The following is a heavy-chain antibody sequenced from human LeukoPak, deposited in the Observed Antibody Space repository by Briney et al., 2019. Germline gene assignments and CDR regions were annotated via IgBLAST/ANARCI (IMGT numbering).Heavy chain of an antibody. V-gene: IGHV4-38-2*02. CDR1: GYSISSGYY. J-gene: IGHJ4*02. D-gene: IGHD2-15*01. CDR2: IYYSGST. Sequence: SETLSLTCTVSGYSISSGYYWGWIRQPPGKGLEWIGSIYYSGSTYYNPSLKSRVTISVDTSKNQFSLKLSSVTAADTAVYYCARDVGRGGSCYTDYWGQGTLVTVSS. CDR3: ARDVGRGGSCYTDY.